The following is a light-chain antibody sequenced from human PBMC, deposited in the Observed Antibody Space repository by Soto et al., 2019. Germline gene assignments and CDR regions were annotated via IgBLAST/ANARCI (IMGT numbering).Light chain of an antibody. CDR2: EVT. Sequence: QSALTQPASVSASPGQSITISCTGTRSDVGAYNYVSWYQQHPGKAPKLMIYEVTNRPSGVSNRFSGSKSGNTASLTISGLQAEDEADYYCTSYTRSSTYVFGTGTKVTVL. V-gene: IGLV2-14*01. CDR1: RSDVGAYNY. J-gene: IGLJ1*01. CDR3: TSYTRSSTYV.